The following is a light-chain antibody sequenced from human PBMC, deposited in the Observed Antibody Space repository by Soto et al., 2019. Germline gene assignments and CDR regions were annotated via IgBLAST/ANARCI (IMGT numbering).Light chain of an antibody. V-gene: IGKV3-20*01. J-gene: IGKJ1*01. CDR2: GAS. CDR1: QSVTSNY. Sequence: EIVLTQSPGTLSLSPGDRATLSCWASQSVTSNYLAWYQQKPGQAPRLLIYGASRRVTGIPDRFSGSGSGTDFTLTISRLEPEDFAVYYCHRYGNSRTFGQGTKVEIK. CDR3: HRYGNSRT.